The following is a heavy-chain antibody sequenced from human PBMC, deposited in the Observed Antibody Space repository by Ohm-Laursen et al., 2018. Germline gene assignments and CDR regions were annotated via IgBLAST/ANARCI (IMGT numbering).Heavy chain of an antibody. D-gene: IGHD2-8*02. Sequence: SLRLSCTASGFTFSTYAMNWVRQAPGKGMEWVSAITGDGRNTYHADSVKGRFTISRDNSRNTLYMQMNIMRAEDTAMYYCAKAPIATCTGARCYHFDSWGQGTLVTVSS. CDR3: AKAPIATCTGARCYHFDS. CDR2: ITGDGRNT. CDR1: GFTFSTYA. J-gene: IGHJ4*02. V-gene: IGHV3-23*01.